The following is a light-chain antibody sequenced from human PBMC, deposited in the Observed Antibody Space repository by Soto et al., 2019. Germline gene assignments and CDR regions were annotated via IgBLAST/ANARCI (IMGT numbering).Light chain of an antibody. J-gene: IGKJ3*01. CDR3: QQTSSAPFT. V-gene: IGKV1-39*01. CDR2: DAA. CDR1: QNINTY. Sequence: DIQMTQSPYSLSAAVGDRVTIACRASQNINTYLNWYQQKPGKAPKLLIFDAASLQSGVPSRFSGGGSRTDFTLTITSLQPEDFATYYCQQTSSAPFTFGPRDQGGYQ.